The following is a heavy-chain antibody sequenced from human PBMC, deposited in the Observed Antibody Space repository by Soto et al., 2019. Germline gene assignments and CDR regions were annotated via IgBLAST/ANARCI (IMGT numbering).Heavy chain of an antibody. CDR3: ARLYTTSRVGAWFDP. CDR1: GFIFSTYT. CDR2: ISAGSDAI. V-gene: IGHV3-48*02. Sequence: EGQLVESGGGLVLPGGSLRLSCAASGFIFSTYTLNWVRQAPGKGLEWVSYISAGSDAIHYAVSVKGRFTVSRDNAKNSLFLQMNSLRDEDTAVYYCARLYTTSRVGAWFDPWGQGNLVTVSS. D-gene: IGHD3-16*01. J-gene: IGHJ5*02.